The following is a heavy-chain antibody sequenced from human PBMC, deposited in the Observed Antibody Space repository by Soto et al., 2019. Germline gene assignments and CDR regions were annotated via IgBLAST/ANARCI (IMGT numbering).Heavy chain of an antibody. V-gene: IGHV1-8*01. CDR2: MNPNSGNT. CDR3: ASYGKYYYGMDV. J-gene: IGHJ6*02. Sequence: ASVKVSCKASGYTFTSYDINWVRQATGQGLEWMGWMNPNSGNTGYAQKFQGRFTMTRNTSISTAYMELSSLRSEDTAVYYCASYGKYYYGMDVWGQGTTVTVSS. D-gene: IGHD3-10*01. CDR1: GYTFTSYD.